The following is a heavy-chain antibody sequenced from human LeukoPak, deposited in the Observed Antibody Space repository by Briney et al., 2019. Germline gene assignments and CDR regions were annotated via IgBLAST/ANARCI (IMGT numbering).Heavy chain of an antibody. CDR2: IYYSGST. V-gene: IGHV4-39*01. Sequence: PSETLSLTCTVSGGSISSSSYYWGWIRQPPGKGLEWIESIYYSGSTYYNPSLKSRVTISVDTSKNQFSLKLSSVTAADTAVYYCARALYSSSWYYFDYWAREPWSPSPQ. CDR1: GGSISSSSYY. J-gene: IGHJ4*02. D-gene: IGHD6-13*01. CDR3: ARALYSSSWYYFDY.